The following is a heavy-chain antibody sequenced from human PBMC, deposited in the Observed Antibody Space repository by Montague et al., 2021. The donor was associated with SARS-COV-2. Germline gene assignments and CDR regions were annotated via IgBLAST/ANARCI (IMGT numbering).Heavy chain of an antibody. CDR3: SRVPLHFDGFDY. CDR1: GGSLTNHY. D-gene: IGHD3-9*01. CDR2: VNQSGRTT. Sequence: SETLSLTCAVYGGSLTNHYWTWVRQPPGNGLEWVGEVNQSGRTTHYNPSRRGRGTISVDRSNNQVSLTLESVTAADTAVYYCSRVPLHFDGFDYWGQGSLVTVSS. J-gene: IGHJ4*02. V-gene: IGHV4-34*01.